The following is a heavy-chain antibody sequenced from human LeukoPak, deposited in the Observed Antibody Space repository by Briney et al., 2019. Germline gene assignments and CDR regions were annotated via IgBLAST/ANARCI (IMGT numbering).Heavy chain of an antibody. D-gene: IGHD4-11*01. CDR3: AKSYFDYSTYYSYYFNL. J-gene: IGHJ4*02. Sequence: SETLSLTCTVSVGSISGGYWSWIRQPPGRGLEWIGYVYTSGSTNYNPSLKSRVTISVDTSKSQFALKLSSVTAADTAVYYCAKSYFDYSTYYSYYFNLWGQGALVTVSS. V-gene: IGHV4-4*09. CDR2: VYTSGST. CDR1: VGSISGGY.